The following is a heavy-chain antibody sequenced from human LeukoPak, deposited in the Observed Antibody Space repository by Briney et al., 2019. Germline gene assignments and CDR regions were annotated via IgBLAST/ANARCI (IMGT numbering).Heavy chain of an antibody. CDR3: AKVDIDGRDY. V-gene: IGHV3-23*01. J-gene: IGHJ4*02. CDR1: GFIFSSYA. CDR2: ISGSGGST. D-gene: IGHD2-15*01. Sequence: GSLRLSCSASGFIFSSYAMSWVRQAPGGGLECVSAISGSGGSTYYADSVKGRFTISRDNSKNTLYLQMNSLRAEDTAVYYCAKVDIDGRDYWGQGTLVTVSS.